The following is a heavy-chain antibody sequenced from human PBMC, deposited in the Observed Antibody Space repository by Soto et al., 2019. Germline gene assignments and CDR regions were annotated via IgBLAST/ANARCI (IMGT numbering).Heavy chain of an antibody. J-gene: IGHJ5*02. CDR2: ISAHNGNT. D-gene: IGHD3-3*01. CDR3: ARSGYRYNWFDP. Sequence: GASVKVSCKAAGYTFTSYVISWVRQAPGQGLEWMGCISAHNGNTNYAQKLQGRVTMTTDTSTSTAYMDLRSLRSDDTAMYYCARSGYRYNWFDPWGRGTLVTVSS. CDR1: GYTFTSYV. V-gene: IGHV1-18*01.